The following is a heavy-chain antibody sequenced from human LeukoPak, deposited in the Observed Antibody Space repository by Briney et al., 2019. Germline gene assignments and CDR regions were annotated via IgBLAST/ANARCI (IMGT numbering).Heavy chain of an antibody. D-gene: IGHD3-3*02. CDR2: IYTSGST. CDR3: ARVILSAVRYYYYYMDV. Sequence: PSETLSLTCTVSGGSISSGSYYWSWIRQPAGKGLEWIGRIYTSGSTNYNPSLKSRVTISVDTSKNQFSLKLSSVTAADTAVYYCARVILSAVRYYYYYMDVWGKGTTVTVSS. J-gene: IGHJ6*03. CDR1: GGSISSGSYY. V-gene: IGHV4-61*02.